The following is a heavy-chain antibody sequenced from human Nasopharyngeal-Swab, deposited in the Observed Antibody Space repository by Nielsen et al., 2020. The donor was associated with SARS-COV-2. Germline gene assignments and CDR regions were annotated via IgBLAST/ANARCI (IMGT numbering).Heavy chain of an antibody. CDR3: ASIAAAGAPGY. D-gene: IGHD6-13*01. V-gene: IGHV4-39*01. CDR2: IYYSGST. J-gene: IGHJ4*02. Sequence: RQAPGKGLEWIGSIYYSGSTYYNPSLKSRVTISVDTSKNQFFLKLSSVTAADTAVYYCASIAAAGAPGYWGQGTLVTVSS.